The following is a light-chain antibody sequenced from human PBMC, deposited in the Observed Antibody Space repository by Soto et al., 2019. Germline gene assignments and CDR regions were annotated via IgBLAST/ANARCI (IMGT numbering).Light chain of an antibody. CDR2: DAS. J-gene: IGKJ5*01. CDR1: QSIASY. CDR3: QQRSSWPLT. Sequence: EIVLTQSPATLSLSPGEGATLSCRASQSIASYLAWYQQKPGQSPRLLIYDASNRATGIPARFSGSGSGTDFALTITSLEPEDFAVYYCQQRSSWPLTFGQGTDWRL. V-gene: IGKV3-11*01.